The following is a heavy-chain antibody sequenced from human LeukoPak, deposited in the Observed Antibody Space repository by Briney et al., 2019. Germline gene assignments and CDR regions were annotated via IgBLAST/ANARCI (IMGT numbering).Heavy chain of an antibody. CDR2: IYHSGST. D-gene: IGHD6-19*01. V-gene: IGHV4-30-2*01. CDR1: GGSISSGGYS. Sequence: PSETLSLTCAVSGGSISSGGYSWNWIRQPPGKGLEWIGYIYHSGSTYYNPSLKSRVTISVDRSKNQFSLKLSSVTAADTAVYYCARESSGWYYFDYWGQGTLVTVSS. J-gene: IGHJ4*02. CDR3: ARESSGWYYFDY.